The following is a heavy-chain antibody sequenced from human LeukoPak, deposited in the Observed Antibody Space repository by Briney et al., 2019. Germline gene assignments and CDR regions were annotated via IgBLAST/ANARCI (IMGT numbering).Heavy chain of an antibody. Sequence: PGGSLRLSCAASGFTFDDYGMSWVRQAPGKGLEWVSAINWNGGSTGYADSVKGRFTISRDNAKNSLYLQMNSLRAEDTAVYYCAKAPSHSGYNWNDYYYYMDVWGKGTTVTVSS. J-gene: IGHJ6*03. V-gene: IGHV3-20*04. CDR3: AKAPSHSGYNWNDYYYYMDV. CDR2: INWNGGST. D-gene: IGHD1-20*01. CDR1: GFTFDDYG.